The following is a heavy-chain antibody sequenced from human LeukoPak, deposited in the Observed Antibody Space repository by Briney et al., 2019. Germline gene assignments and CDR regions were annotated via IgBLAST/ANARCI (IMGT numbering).Heavy chain of an antibody. CDR3: AKAYYDISTGYYFFDY. CDR1: GFTFDDYA. Sequence: GGSLRLSCAASGFTFDDYAMHWVRQDPGKGPEWVSGISWNSGKIDYADSVKGRFTISRDNAKNSLYLQMNSLRPEDTALYYCAKAYYDISTGYYFFDYWGQGTLVTVSS. V-gene: IGHV3-9*01. D-gene: IGHD3-9*01. J-gene: IGHJ4*02. CDR2: ISWNSGKI.